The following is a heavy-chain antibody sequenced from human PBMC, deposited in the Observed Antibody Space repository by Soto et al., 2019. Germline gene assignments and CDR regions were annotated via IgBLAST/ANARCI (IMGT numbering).Heavy chain of an antibody. CDR1: GFTFSSYA. D-gene: IGHD6-6*01. CDR2: ISGSGGST. J-gene: IGHJ6*03. V-gene: IGHV3-23*01. Sequence: GGSLRLSCAASGFTFSSYAMSWVRQAPGKGLEWVSAISGSGGSTYYADPVKGRVTISRDNSKNKLYLQMNSLRAEDKAVYYCAKGVGSSSSVYYYYMDIWGKGTTVTVSS. CDR3: AKGVGSSSSVYYYYMDI.